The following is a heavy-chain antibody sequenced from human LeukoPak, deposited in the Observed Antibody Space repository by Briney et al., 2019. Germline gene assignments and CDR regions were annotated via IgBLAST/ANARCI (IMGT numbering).Heavy chain of an antibody. Sequence: ASVKVSCKASGYTFTTYYMHWVRQAPGQGLEWMGIINPIGASTTYAQKFQDRVTITRDMSTSTVYVELSSLRSEDTAVYYCAKERPTRRYCSGGSCYSRYFDYWGQGTLVTVSS. CDR1: GYTFTTYY. D-gene: IGHD2-15*01. CDR2: INPIGAST. V-gene: IGHV1-46*01. J-gene: IGHJ4*02. CDR3: AKERPTRRYCSGGSCYSRYFDY.